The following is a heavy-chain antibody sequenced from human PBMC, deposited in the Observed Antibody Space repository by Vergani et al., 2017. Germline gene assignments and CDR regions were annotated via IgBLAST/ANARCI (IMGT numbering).Heavy chain of an antibody. D-gene: IGHD5-12*01. CDR3: TKGSRGYTGYFFDY. Sequence: EVQLLESGGGLVQPGGSLRLSCAASGFTFSTYDMIWVRQGPGKGLEWVSAISGSGDKTYYPDSVKGRFTISRDNSKNTLYLQMNSLRADDTAVYYCTKGSRGYTGYFFDYWGQGTLATVSS. V-gene: IGHV3-23*01. CDR2: ISGSGDKT. J-gene: IGHJ4*02. CDR1: GFTFSTYD.